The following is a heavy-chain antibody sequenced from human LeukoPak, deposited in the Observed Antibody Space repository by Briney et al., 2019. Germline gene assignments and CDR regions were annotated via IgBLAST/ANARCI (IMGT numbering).Heavy chain of an antibody. V-gene: IGHV5-51*01. Sequence: GESLKISCKSSGYNFSTYWIGWVRQMPGKGLEWMGIIYPDDFDNRYSPSFQGQVTISVDKSISTAYLQWSSLKASDTAMYYCARHRHISTRPDAFDIWGQGTMVTVSS. CDR3: ARHRHISTRPDAFDI. J-gene: IGHJ3*02. D-gene: IGHD6-6*01. CDR2: IYPDDFDN. CDR1: GYNFSTYW.